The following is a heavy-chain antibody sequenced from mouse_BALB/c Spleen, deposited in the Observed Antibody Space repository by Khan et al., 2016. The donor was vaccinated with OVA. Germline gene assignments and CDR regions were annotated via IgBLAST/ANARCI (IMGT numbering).Heavy chain of an antibody. CDR2: IWGDGST. CDR3: AKFTPDYYSMDY. V-gene: IGHV2-3*01. D-gene: IGHD1-1*01. Sequence: VQLQESGPGLVAPSQSLSITCTVSGFSLTSYGVNWVRQPPGEGLEWLGVIWGDGSTNYHSTLKSRLIISKDSSKRQVFLTLNSLQTDDKSTYKWAKFTPDYYSMDYWGQGTSVTVST. CDR1: GFSLTSYG. J-gene: IGHJ4*01.